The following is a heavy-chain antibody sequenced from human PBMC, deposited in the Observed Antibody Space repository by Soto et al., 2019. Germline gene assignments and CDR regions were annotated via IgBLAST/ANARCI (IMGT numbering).Heavy chain of an antibody. CDR2: INAGSGNT. Sequence: GASVKVSCKASGYTFTSYAMHWVRQAPGQRLEWMGWINAGSGNTKYSQKFQGRVTITRDTSASTAYMELSSLRSEDTAVYYCARGPNDFWSGYYPFDYWGQGTLVTVSS. D-gene: IGHD3-3*01. J-gene: IGHJ4*02. V-gene: IGHV1-3*01. CDR1: GYTFTSYA. CDR3: ARGPNDFWSGYYPFDY.